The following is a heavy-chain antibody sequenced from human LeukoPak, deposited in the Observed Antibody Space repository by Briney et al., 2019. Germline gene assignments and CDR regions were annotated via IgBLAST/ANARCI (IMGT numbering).Heavy chain of an antibody. CDR3: AKWGGRKGVVVVAATVAEIDY. J-gene: IGHJ4*02. V-gene: IGHV3-48*01. CDR2: ISSSSGNTI. Sequence: GGSLRLSCEASGFTFSSYPINWVRQAPGKGLEWVSYISSSSGNTIYYADSVKGRFTISRDNSKNTLYLQMNSLRAEDTAVYYCAKWGGRKGVVVVAATVAEIDYWGQGTLVTVSS. D-gene: IGHD2-15*01. CDR1: GFTFSSYP.